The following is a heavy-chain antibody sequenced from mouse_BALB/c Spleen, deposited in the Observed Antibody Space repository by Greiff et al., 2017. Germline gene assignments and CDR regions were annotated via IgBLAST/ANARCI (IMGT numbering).Heavy chain of an antibody. V-gene: IGHV7-3*02. J-gene: IGHJ4*01. CDR1: GFTFPDYY. D-gene: IGHD4-1*01. Sequence: VQLKQSGGGLVQPGGSLRLSCATSGFTFPDYYMSWVRQPPGKALEWLGFIRNKANGYTTEYSASVKGRFTISRDNSQSILYLQMNTLRAEDSATYYCARASNWVYAMDYWGQGTAVTVSS. CDR2: IRNKANGYTT. CDR3: ARASNWVYAMDY.